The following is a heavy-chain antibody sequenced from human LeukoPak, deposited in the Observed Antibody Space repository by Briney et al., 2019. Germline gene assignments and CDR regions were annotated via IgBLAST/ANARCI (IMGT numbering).Heavy chain of an antibody. CDR1: GYTFTSYG. V-gene: IGHV1-18*01. CDR2: ISAYNGNT. J-gene: IGHJ2*01. CDR3: ARVIPLGCSSTSRSVLDNWYFDL. D-gene: IGHD2-2*01. Sequence: GASVKVSCKASGYTFTSYGISWVRQAPGQGLEWMGWISAYNGNTNYAQKLQGRVTMTTDTSTSTAYMELRSLRSDDTAVYYCARVIPLGCSSTSRSVLDNWYFDLWGRGTLVTVSS.